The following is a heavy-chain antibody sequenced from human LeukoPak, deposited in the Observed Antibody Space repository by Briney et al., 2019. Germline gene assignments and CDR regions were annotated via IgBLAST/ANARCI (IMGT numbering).Heavy chain of an antibody. CDR2: INHSGST. CDR3: ARGSGIAAAGSRYGMDV. CDR1: GGSFSGYY. V-gene: IGHV4-34*01. J-gene: IGHJ6*02. D-gene: IGHD6-13*01. Sequence: SETLSLTCAVYGGSFSGYYWSWIRQPPGKGLEWIGEINHSGSTNYNPSLKSRVTISVDTSKNQFSLKLSSVTAADTAVYYRARGSGIAAAGSRYGMDVWGQGTTVTVSS.